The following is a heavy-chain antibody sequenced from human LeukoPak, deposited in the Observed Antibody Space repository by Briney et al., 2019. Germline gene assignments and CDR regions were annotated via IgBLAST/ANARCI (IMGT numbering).Heavy chain of an antibody. CDR2: ISTSGSYI. V-gene: IGHV3-21*01. CDR1: GLTFSNYN. J-gene: IGHJ3*02. CDR3: ARDGRAVAFDI. D-gene: IGHD6-19*01. Sequence: GGSLRLSCAASGLTFSNYNMNWVRQAPGKGLEWVSSISTSGSYIYYANSMKGRFTISRDNAKNSLYLQMNSLRAEDTAVYYCARDGRAVAFDIWGQGTMVTVSS.